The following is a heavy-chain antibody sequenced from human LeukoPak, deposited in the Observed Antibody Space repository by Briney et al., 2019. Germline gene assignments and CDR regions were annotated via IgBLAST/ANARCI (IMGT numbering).Heavy chain of an antibody. CDR2: ISYDGSNK. CDR3: AREGNPIAAAGFASGSYYYYYMDV. V-gene: IGHV3-30*03. Sequence: GGSLRLSCAASGFTFSSYGMHWVRQASGKGLEWVAVISYDGSNKYYADSVKGRFTISRDNSKNTLYLQMNSLRAEDTAVYYCAREGNPIAAAGFASGSYYYYYMDVWGKGTTVTVSS. D-gene: IGHD6-13*01. CDR1: GFTFSSYG. J-gene: IGHJ6*03.